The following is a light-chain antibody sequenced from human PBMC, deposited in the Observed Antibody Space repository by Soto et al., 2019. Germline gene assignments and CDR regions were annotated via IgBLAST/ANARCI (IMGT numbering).Light chain of an antibody. CDR3: SSHTSGSTRV. V-gene: IGLV2-14*01. CDR2: EVT. CDR1: SSDVGGYDY. Sequence: QSVLTQPASVSGSPGQSIAISSTGTSSDVGGYDYVSWYQQQPDKAPKLMIYEVTKRPSGVSNRFSGSKSGNTASPTISGLQSEDEADYYCSSHTSGSTRVFGTGTKVTVL. J-gene: IGLJ1*01.